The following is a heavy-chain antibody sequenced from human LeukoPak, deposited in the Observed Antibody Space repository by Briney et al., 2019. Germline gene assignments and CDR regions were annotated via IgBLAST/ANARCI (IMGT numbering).Heavy chain of an antibody. Sequence: PGGSLRLSCAASGFTFSNYWMSWVRQAPGKGLEWVADIKQDGSAKYYMDSVKGRFTISRDSAKNSLYLQMNSLRAEDTAVYYCVRIGSRDGYTVDFWGQGTLVTVSS. J-gene: IGHJ4*02. CDR1: GFTFSNYW. V-gene: IGHV3-7*01. D-gene: IGHD5-24*01. CDR3: VRIGSRDGYTVDF. CDR2: IKQDGSAK.